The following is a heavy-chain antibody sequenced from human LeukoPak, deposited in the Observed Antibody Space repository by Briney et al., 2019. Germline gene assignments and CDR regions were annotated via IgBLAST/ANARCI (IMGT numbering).Heavy chain of an antibody. CDR1: GDSISSGPYY. CDR3: ARDADCNGGICFGISWFDP. CDR2: IYTGGDT. D-gene: IGHD2-21*01. Sequence: PSETLSLTCSVSGDSISSGPYYWSWIRQPAGKALEWIGYIYTGGDTKYSPSLRSRVTISIDKSKNEFSLRLTSVTAADTAVYFCARDADCNGGICFGISWFDPWGQGTQVTVSP. J-gene: IGHJ5*02. V-gene: IGHV4-61*09.